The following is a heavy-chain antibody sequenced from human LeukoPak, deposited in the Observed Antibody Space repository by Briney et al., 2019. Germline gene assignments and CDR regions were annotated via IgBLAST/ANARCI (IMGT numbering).Heavy chain of an antibody. Sequence: ASVKVSCKTSGYNFKSHAMNWVRQAPGQGLEWMGWINTNTGNPTYAQGFTGRFVFSLDTSVSTAYLQISSLRAEDTAVYYCVRASTGKYFGEDYWGQGTLVTVSS. CDR3: VRASTGKYFGEDY. CDR2: INTNTGNP. CDR1: GYNFKSHA. J-gene: IGHJ4*02. D-gene: IGHD3-10*01. V-gene: IGHV7-4-1*02.